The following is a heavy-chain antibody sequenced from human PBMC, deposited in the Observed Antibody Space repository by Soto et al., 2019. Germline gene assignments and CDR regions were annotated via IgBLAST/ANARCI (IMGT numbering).Heavy chain of an antibody. CDR1: GFTFSDYY. CDR2: ISSSSSYT. Sequence: QVQLVESGGGLVKPGGSLRLSCAASGFTFSDYYMSWIRQAPGKGLEWVSYISSSSSYTNYADSVKGRFTISRDNAKNSLYLQMNSLRAEDTAVYYCARQGYSGYDDAFDIWGQGTMVTVSS. J-gene: IGHJ3*02. D-gene: IGHD5-12*01. V-gene: IGHV3-11*05. CDR3: ARQGYSGYDDAFDI.